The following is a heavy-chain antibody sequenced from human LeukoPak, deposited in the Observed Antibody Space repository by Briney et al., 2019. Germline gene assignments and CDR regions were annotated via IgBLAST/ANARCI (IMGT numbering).Heavy chain of an antibody. CDR1: GFTFTNAW. D-gene: IGHD3-16*02. V-gene: IGHV3-74*01. CDR2: INSDGSST. CDR3: ARNKSVAYVWGSYREDAFDI. J-gene: IGHJ3*02. Sequence: GGSLRLSCAASGFTFTNAWMSWVRQAPGKGLVWVSRINSDGSSTSYADSVKGRFTISRDNAKNTLYLQMNSLRAEDTAVYYCARNKSVAYVWGSYREDAFDIWGQGTMVTVSS.